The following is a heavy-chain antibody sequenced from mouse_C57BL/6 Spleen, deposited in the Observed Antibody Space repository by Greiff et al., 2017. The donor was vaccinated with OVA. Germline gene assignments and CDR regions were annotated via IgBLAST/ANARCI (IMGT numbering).Heavy chain of an antibody. J-gene: IGHJ2*01. V-gene: IGHV3-6*01. Sequence: EVHLVESGPGLVKPSQSLSLTCSVTGYSITSGYYWNWIRQFPGNKLEWMGYISYDGSNNYNPSLKNRISITRDTSKNQFFLKLNSVTTEDTATYYCARDPLDYWGQGTTLTVSS. CDR3: ARDPLDY. CDR2: ISYDGSN. CDR1: GYSITSGYY.